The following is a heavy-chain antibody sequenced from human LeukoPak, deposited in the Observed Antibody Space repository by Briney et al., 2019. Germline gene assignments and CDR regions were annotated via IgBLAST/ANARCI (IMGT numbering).Heavy chain of an antibody. CDR1: GFTFSSYA. Sequence: GRSLRLPCAASGFTFSSYAMHWVRQAPGKGLEWVAVISYDGSNKYYADSVKGRFTTSRDNSKNTLYLQMNSLRAEDTAVYYCARDLVVGATDYWGQGTLVTVSS. CDR2: ISYDGSNK. D-gene: IGHD1-26*01. V-gene: IGHV3-30-3*01. CDR3: ARDLVVGATDY. J-gene: IGHJ4*02.